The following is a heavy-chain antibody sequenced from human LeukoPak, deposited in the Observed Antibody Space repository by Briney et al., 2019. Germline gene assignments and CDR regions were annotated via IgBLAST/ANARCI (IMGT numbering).Heavy chain of an antibody. CDR3: WVYGGYYHSSYFDY. J-gene: IGHJ4*02. CDR2: ISAYNGNT. Sequence: ASVKVSCKASGYTFTSYGISWVRQAPGQGLEWMGWISAYNGNTNYAQKLQGRVTMTTDTSTSTAYMVLRSLRSDDTAVYYCWVYGGYYHSSYFDYWGQGTLVTVSS. D-gene: IGHD3-22*01. CDR1: GYTFTSYG. V-gene: IGHV1-18*01.